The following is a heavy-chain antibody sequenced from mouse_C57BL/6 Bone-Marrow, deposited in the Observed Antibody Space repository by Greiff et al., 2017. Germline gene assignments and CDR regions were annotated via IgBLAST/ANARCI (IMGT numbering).Heavy chain of an antibody. V-gene: IGHV1-59*01. D-gene: IGHD2-1*01. J-gene: IGHJ2*01. Sequence: VQLQQPGAELVRPGTSVKLSCKASGYTFTSYWMHWVKQRPGQGLEWIGVIDPSDSYTNYNQKFKGKATLTVDTSSSTAYMQLSSLTSEDSAVYYGARNSYGNRYYFDYWGQGTTLTVSS. CDR3: ARNSYGNRYYFDY. CDR1: GYTFTSYW. CDR2: IDPSDSYT.